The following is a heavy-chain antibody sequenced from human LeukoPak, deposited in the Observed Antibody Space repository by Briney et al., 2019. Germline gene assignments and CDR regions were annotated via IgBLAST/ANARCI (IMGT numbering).Heavy chain of an antibody. V-gene: IGHV3-74*01. CDR2: INSDGSRI. D-gene: IGHD6-13*01. Sequence: GGSLRLSCAASGFTFSTYWMHWVRQAPGKGLVWVSRINSDGSRINYADSVKGRFTISRDNAKNTLYLQMNSLRAEDTAVYYCAPSSWYGGGYFDYWGQGTLVTVSS. CDR3: APSSWYGGGYFDY. CDR1: GFTFSTYW. J-gene: IGHJ4*02.